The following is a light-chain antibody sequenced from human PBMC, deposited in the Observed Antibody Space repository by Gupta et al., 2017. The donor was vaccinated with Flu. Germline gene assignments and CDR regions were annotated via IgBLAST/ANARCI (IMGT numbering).Light chain of an antibody. CDR2: DAS. V-gene: IGKV3-15*01. Sequence: EIVMTQFPATLSLSPGERATLSCRASQSLNNNFLAWYQQKPGQAPRLLISDASTRATGIPARFSGSGSGTDFTLTISSLQSEDFAVYYCQQESNWPLTFGGGTKVEIK. CDR3: QQESNWPLT. CDR1: QSLNNN. J-gene: IGKJ4*01.